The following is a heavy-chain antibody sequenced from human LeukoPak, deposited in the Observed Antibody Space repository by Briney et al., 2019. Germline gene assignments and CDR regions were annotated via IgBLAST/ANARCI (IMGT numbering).Heavy chain of an antibody. Sequence: SETLSLTCTVSGGSISSSSYYWGWIRQPPGKGLEWIGSIYYSGSTYYNPSLKSRVTISVDTSKNQSSLKLSSVTAADTAVYYCAGPMGFLEWLPYNYWGQGTLVTVSS. CDR1: GGSISSSSYY. CDR2: IYYSGST. V-gene: IGHV4-39*01. CDR3: AGPMGFLEWLPYNY. J-gene: IGHJ4*02. D-gene: IGHD3-3*01.